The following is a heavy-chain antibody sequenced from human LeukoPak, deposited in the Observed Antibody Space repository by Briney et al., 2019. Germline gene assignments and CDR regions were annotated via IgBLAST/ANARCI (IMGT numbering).Heavy chain of an antibody. CDR2: FYPEDGET. J-gene: IGHJ4*02. D-gene: IGHD5-18*01. V-gene: IGHV1-24*01. CDR3: ATGPPRSGYSYAFDY. Sequence: ASVKVSCKVSGYTLTELSMHWVRQAPGKGLEWMGGFYPEDGETIYAQKFQGRVTMTEDTSTDTAYMELSSLRSEDTAVYYCATGPPRSGYSYAFDYWGQGTLVTVSS. CDR1: GYTLTELS.